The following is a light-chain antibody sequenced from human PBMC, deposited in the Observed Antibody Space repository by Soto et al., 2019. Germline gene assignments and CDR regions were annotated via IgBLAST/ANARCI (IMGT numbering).Light chain of an antibody. J-gene: IGLJ2*01. CDR2: DVI. Sequence: QSALTQPPSASGSPGQSVTISCTGTSSDIGGYKYVSWYQQHPGKAPKLMIYDVIYRPSGVPDRFSGSKSGNTASLTVSGRQAEDEADYYCSSYAGSNNLIFGGGTKLTVL. CDR1: SSDIGGYKY. V-gene: IGLV2-8*01. CDR3: SSYAGSNNLI.